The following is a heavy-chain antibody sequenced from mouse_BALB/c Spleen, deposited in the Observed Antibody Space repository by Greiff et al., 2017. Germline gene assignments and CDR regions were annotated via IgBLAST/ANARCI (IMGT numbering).Heavy chain of an antibody. D-gene: IGHD2-2*01. CDR2: ISYDGSN. V-gene: IGHV3-6*02. CDR3: AREAYGYGHFDY. CDR1: GYSITSGYY. Sequence: EVKLMESGPGLVKPSQSLSLTCSVTGYSITSGYYWNWIRQFPGNKLEWMGYISYDGSNNYNPSLKNRISITRDTSKNQFFLKLNSVTTEDTATYYCAREAYGYGHFDYWGQGTTLTVSS. J-gene: IGHJ2*01.